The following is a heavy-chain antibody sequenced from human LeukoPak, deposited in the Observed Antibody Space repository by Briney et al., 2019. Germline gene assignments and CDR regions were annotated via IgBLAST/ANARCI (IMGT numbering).Heavy chain of an antibody. V-gene: IGHV3-30*03. Sequence: GRSLRLSCAASGFSFSSYGMHWVRQAPGKGLEWVAVISYDGSNKYYADSVKGRFTISRENAKNSLYLQMNSLRAEDTAVYYCARQDNGMDVWGQGTTVTVSS. J-gene: IGHJ6*02. CDR1: GFSFSSYG. CDR3: ARQDNGMDV. CDR2: ISYDGSNK.